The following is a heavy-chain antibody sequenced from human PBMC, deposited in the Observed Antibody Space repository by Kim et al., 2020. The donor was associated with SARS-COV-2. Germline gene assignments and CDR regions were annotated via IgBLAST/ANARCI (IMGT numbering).Heavy chain of an antibody. CDR2: IIRSVRTK. D-gene: IGHD3-22*01. Sequence: GGSLRLSCAASGFTFSSYEMNWVRQAPGKGLEWVSYIIRSVRTKYYADSVKAGLTTSRDNAKNSLYLQMNSLRAEDTAVYYCARAQPYTYYYDSSGYEGPNYFDYWGQGTLVTVSS. CDR1: GFTFSSYE. CDR3: ARAQPYTYYYDSSGYEGPNYFDY. V-gene: IGHV3-48*03. J-gene: IGHJ4*02.